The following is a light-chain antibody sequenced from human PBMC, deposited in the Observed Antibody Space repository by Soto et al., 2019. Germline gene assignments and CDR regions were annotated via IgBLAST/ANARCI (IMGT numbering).Light chain of an antibody. V-gene: IGLV4-69*01. CDR2: LNSDGSH. CDR1: SWHSSYA. CDR3: QTWGTGVQV. Sequence: QLVLTQSPSASASLGASVKLTCTLSSWHSSYAIAWHQQQPEKGPRYLMKLNSDGSHNKGDGIPDRFSGSSSGAERYLTISSLQSEDEADYYCQTWGTGVQVFGGGTKLTVL. J-gene: IGLJ3*02.